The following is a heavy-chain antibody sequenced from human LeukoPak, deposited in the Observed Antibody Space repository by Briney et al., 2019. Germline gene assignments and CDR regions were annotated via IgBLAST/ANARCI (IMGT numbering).Heavy chain of an antibody. CDR3: ARDHFGTTGG. V-gene: IGHV7-4-1*02. CDR1: RNTFNRYA. Sequence: ASVKVSCKASRNTFNRYAINWVRQAPGQGLEWMGWINTNTGKPTYAQGFTGRFAFSLDTSVSTAYLQINSLRAEDTAFYYCARDHFGTTGGWGQGTLVTVFS. CDR2: INTNTGKP. D-gene: IGHD1-1*01. J-gene: IGHJ4*02.